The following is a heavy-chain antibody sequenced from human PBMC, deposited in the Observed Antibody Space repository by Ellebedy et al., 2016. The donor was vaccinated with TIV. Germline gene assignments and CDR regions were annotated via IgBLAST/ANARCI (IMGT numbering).Heavy chain of an antibody. CDR2: LSYDGSTT. CDR1: GFGFNSFA. Sequence: PGGSLRLSCAASGFGFNSFAMHWVRQAPGQGLEWLTYLSYDGSTTYYADSVKGRFTISRDNSKNTLYLQMNSLSGEDSAVYICAREGHTSIQTRGNLDFWGQGTLVTVSS. CDR3: AREGHTSIQTRGNLDF. V-gene: IGHV3-30-3*01. D-gene: IGHD1-1*01. J-gene: IGHJ4*02.